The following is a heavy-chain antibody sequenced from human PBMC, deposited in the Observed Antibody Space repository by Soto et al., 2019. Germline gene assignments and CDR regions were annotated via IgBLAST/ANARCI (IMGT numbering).Heavy chain of an antibody. Sequence: QVQLVQSGAEVKKPGASVRVSCEASGYTFTMYAIHWVRPAPGQRLAWMGWINAANGNTKSSQKFQGRVSITRDTSASTVYLELSSLRSEDTALYYCARDQRRDYDFWSGYSQGFDYWGQGTLVTVSS. J-gene: IGHJ4*02. D-gene: IGHD3-3*01. CDR2: INAANGNT. V-gene: IGHV1-3*01. CDR3: ARDQRRDYDFWSGYSQGFDY. CDR1: GYTFTMYA.